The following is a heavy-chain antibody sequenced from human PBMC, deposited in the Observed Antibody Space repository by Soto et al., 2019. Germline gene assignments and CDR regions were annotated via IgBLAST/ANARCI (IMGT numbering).Heavy chain of an antibody. Sequence: SVKVSCKASGGTFSTYTISLVRQAPGQGLEWMGRIIPILGVANYAQKFQGRVTIIADKSTSTAYMELSSLRSEDTAVYYCAKDGGVRGVMDAFDIWGQGTMVTV. V-gene: IGHV1-69*10. CDR1: GGTFSTYT. CDR3: AKDGGVRGVMDAFDI. D-gene: IGHD3-10*01. J-gene: IGHJ3*02. CDR2: IIPILGVA.